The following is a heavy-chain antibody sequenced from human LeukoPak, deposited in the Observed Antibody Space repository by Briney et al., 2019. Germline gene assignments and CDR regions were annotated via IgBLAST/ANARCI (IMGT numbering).Heavy chain of an antibody. CDR1: GFTVSSNY. D-gene: IGHD4-17*01. V-gene: IGHV3-53*01. CDR3: ARLTVTYYFDY. J-gene: IGHJ4*02. Sequence: GGSLRVSCAASGFTVSSNYMSWVRQAPGKGLEWVSVIYSGGTTYYADSVKGRFTISRDNSKNTLYLQMSSLRAEDTAVYYCARLTVTYYFDYWGQGTLVTVSS. CDR2: IYSGGTT.